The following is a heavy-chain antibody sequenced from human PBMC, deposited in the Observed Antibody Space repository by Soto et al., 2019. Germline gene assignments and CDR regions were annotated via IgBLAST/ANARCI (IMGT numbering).Heavy chain of an antibody. CDR2: INSDGSST. CDR1: GFTFSSYW. Sequence: HPGGSLRLSCAASGFTFSSYWMHWVRQAPGKGLVWVSRINSDGSSTSYADSVKGRFTISRDNAKNTLYLQMNSLRAEDTAVYYCARDRRGWYGYYYGMDVWGQGTTVTVSS. CDR3: ARDRRGWYGYYYGMDV. D-gene: IGHD6-19*01. V-gene: IGHV3-74*01. J-gene: IGHJ6*02.